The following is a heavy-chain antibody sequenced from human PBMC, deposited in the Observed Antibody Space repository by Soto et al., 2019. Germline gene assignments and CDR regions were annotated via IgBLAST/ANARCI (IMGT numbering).Heavy chain of an antibody. J-gene: IGHJ6*02. Sequence: QVQLVQSGAEVKKPGASVKVSCKASGYTFTSYDINWVRQATGQGLEWMGWMNPNSGNTGYAQKFRGRVTMTRNTSISTAYMELSSLRSEDTTVYYCARERTGTTSMDVWGQGTTVTVSS. CDR3: ARERTGTTSMDV. D-gene: IGHD1-1*01. CDR2: MNPNSGNT. V-gene: IGHV1-8*01. CDR1: GYTFTSYD.